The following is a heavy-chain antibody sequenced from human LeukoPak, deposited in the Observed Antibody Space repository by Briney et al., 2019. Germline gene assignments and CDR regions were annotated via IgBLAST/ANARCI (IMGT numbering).Heavy chain of an antibody. J-gene: IGHJ4*02. Sequence: PSETLSLTCSVSGGSISNYWTWIRQPPGKGLEWIGYISNSGSTNYNPSLKSRVTIAVDTSKNQVSLKLNSVTAADTAVYYCARGGTYGGGADYWGQGTLLIVSS. CDR2: ISNSGST. D-gene: IGHD1-26*01. CDR3: ARGGTYGGGADY. V-gene: IGHV4-59*01. CDR1: GGSISNY.